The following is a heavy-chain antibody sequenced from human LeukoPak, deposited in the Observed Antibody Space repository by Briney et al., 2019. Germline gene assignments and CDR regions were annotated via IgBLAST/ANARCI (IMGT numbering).Heavy chain of an antibody. CDR1: GFTFSSYG. CDR2: ISHDGSNK. D-gene: IGHD2-15*01. CDR3: AKGGCSGGSCYINY. Sequence: PGRSLRLSCAASGFTFSSYGMHWVRQAPGKGLEWVAVISHDGSNKYYADSVKGRFTISRDNSKNTLYLQMNSLRAEDTAVYYCAKGGCSGGSCYINYWGQGTLVTVSS. V-gene: IGHV3-30*18. J-gene: IGHJ4*02.